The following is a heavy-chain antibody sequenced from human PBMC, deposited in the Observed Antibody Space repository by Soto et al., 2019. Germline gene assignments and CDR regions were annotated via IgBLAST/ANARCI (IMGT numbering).Heavy chain of an antibody. J-gene: IGHJ6*02. Sequence: GGSLRLSCAASGFTFSSYAMHWVRQAPGKGLEWVAVISYDGSNKYYADSVKGRFTISRDNSKNTLYLQMNSLRAEDTAVYYCAREDYYCSSTSCYRYYGMDVWGQGTTVTVSS. V-gene: IGHV3-30-3*01. CDR3: AREDYYCSSTSCYRYYGMDV. D-gene: IGHD2-2*01. CDR2: ISYDGSNK. CDR1: GFTFSSYA.